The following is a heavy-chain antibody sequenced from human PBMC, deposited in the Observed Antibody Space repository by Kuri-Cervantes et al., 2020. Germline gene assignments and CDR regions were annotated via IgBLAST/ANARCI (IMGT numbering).Heavy chain of an antibody. J-gene: IGHJ3*02. V-gene: IGHV4-59*01. D-gene: IGHD2-2*01. CDR3: ARVGSSYAHSGDAFDI. Sequence: GSLRLSCAVYGGSFSSYYWSWIRQPPGKGLEWIGYIYYSGSTNYNPSLKSRVTIPVDTSKNQFSLKLSSVTAADTAVYYCARVGSSYAHSGDAFDIWGQGTMVTVSS. CDR1: GGSFSSYY. CDR2: IYYSGST.